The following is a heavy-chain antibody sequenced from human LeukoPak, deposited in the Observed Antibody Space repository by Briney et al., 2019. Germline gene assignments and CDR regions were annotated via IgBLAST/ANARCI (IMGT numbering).Heavy chain of an antibody. D-gene: IGHD2-15*01. V-gene: IGHV3-23*01. CDR2: ISGAGGST. CDR3: AKDGREYCSGGSCYGASDQ. Sequence: GGSLRLSCAASGFTFGSYAMNWVRQAPGKGLEWVSFISGAGGSTYYADSVKGRFTISRDNSKDTLYLQMNSLRAEDTAVYYCAKDGREYCSGGSCYGASDQWGQGTLATVSS. CDR1: GFTFGSYA. J-gene: IGHJ4*02.